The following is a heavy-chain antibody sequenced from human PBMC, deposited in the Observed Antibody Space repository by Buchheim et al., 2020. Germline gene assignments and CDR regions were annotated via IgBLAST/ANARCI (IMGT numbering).Heavy chain of an antibody. J-gene: IGHJ3*02. CDR3: ARGARTRLDDYGGNSSAFDI. CDR1: GGTFSSYT. Sequence: QVQLVQSGAEVKKPGSSVKVSCKASGGTFSSYTISWVRQAPGQGLEWMGRIIPILGIANYAQKFQGRVTITADKSTSTAYMELSSLRSEDTAVYYCARGARTRLDDYGGNSSAFDIWGQGT. CDR2: IIPILGIA. D-gene: IGHD4-23*01. V-gene: IGHV1-69*02.